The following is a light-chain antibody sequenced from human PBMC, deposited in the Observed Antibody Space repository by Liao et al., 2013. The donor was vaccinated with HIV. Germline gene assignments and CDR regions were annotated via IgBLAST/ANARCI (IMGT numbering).Light chain of an antibody. J-gene: IGLJ1*01. Sequence: SYVVTQPPSVSVAPGKTARITCGGNNIGSKSVHWYQQKPGQAPVLVVYYDTGRPSGIPERFSGSKSGTTATLTISRVEAGDEADYYCQVWDTGSAHYVFGTGTKVTVL. CDR3: QVWDTGSAHYV. CDR2: YDT. V-gene: IGLV3-21*01. CDR1: NIGSKS.